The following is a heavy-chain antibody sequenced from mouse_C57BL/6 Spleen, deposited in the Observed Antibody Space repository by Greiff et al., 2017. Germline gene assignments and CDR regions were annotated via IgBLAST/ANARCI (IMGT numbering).Heavy chain of an antibody. CDR3: KVTTVVDFDY. CDR1: GFTFSDYG. CDR2: ISSGSSTI. J-gene: IGHJ2*01. V-gene: IGHV5-17*01. D-gene: IGHD1-1*01. Sequence: EVQVVEPGGGLVKPGGSLKLSCAASGFTFSDYGMHWVSQAPEKGLEWVAYISSGSSTISYADTVRGRFTISRDNAKTTLFLQMTSSRSEDTAMYYCKVTTVVDFDYGGQGTTLTVSS.